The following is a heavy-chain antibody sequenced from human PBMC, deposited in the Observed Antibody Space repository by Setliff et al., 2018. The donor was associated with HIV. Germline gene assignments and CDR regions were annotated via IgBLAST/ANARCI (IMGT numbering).Heavy chain of an antibody. J-gene: IGHJ4*02. CDR2: IYYSGST. Sequence: PSETLSLTCTVSGGSISSYYWSWIRQPPGKGLEWIGYIYYSGSTNYNPSLKSRVTISVDTSKNQFSLKLTSVTAADTAVYYSARTKADGYNGVFDSRGQGTLVTVSS. D-gene: IGHD5-12*01. V-gene: IGHV4-59*08. CDR3: ARTKADGYNGVFDS. CDR1: GGSISSYY.